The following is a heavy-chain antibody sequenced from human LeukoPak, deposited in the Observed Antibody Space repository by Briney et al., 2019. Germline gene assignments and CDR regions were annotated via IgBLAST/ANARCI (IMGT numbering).Heavy chain of an antibody. D-gene: IGHD6-19*01. CDR3: ARRRYNGGWYIWGAFDI. Sequence: SETLSLTCAVYTGSFSGYYWSWIRQPPGKGLEWIGEIHHSGSTKYNPSLKSRVTISVDTSENQFSLKLTSVKAADTAVYYCARRRYNGGWYIWGAFDIWGQGTMVTVSS. V-gene: IGHV4-34*01. J-gene: IGHJ3*02. CDR2: IHHSGST. CDR1: TGSFSGYY.